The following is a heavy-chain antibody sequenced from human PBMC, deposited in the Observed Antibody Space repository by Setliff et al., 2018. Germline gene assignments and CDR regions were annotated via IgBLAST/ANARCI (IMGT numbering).Heavy chain of an antibody. CDR3: ARLPARRRYYYYMDV. Sequence: ASVKVSCKASGYSFTDYYMHWVRQVPGRGLEWMGWINPKSGGTRYAQKFQGRVTMTRDTSISTAYMELSSLRSADTAVYYCARLPARRRYYYYMDVWGGGTTVTVSS. CDR2: INPKSGGT. D-gene: IGHD6-6*01. CDR1: GYSFTDYY. V-gene: IGHV1-2*02. J-gene: IGHJ6*03.